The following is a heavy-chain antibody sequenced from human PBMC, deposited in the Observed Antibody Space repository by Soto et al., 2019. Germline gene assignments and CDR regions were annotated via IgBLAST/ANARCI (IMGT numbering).Heavy chain of an antibody. CDR1: GFRFSRAG. J-gene: IGHJ4*02. D-gene: IGHD3-16*01. V-gene: IGHV3-7*04. CDR2: INEDGSEK. CDR3: VTDYDAKGRRTY. Sequence: GGSLRLSCAASGFRFSRAGLDRGRQAPGKGLEWVAMINEDGSEKYYVDSVKGRFTISRDNAKNSLYLEMDSLRAEDTAVYYCVTDYDAKGRRTYWGQGNLVTVSS.